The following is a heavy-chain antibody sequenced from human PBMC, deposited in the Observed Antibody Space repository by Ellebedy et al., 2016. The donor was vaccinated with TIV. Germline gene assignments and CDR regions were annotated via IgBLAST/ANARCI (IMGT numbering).Heavy chain of an antibody. CDR3: AGDYGDYYFDY. D-gene: IGHD4-17*01. Sequence: ASVKVSCXASGYTFTNYYMHWVRQAPGQGLEWMGIINPSGGSTSYAQKFQGRVTMTRDTSTSTVYMELSSLRSEDTAVYYCAGDYGDYYFDYWGQGTLVTVSS. CDR2: INPSGGST. V-gene: IGHV1-46*01. CDR1: GYTFTNYY. J-gene: IGHJ4*02.